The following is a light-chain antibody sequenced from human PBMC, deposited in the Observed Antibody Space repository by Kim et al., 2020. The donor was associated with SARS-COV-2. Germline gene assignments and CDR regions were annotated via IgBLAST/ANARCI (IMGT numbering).Light chain of an antibody. CDR3: SSYTSDNAVV. J-gene: IGLJ2*01. Sequence: QSALTQPPSVSGSPGQSVTISCTGASSDIGSYNRVSCFRQSPGTAPRLMIAEVSHRPSGVPDRLSGSKSGNTASLTISGLQAEEEADYYCSSYTSDNAVVFGGGTQLTVL. V-gene: IGLV2-18*02. CDR1: SSDIGSYNR. CDR2: EVS.